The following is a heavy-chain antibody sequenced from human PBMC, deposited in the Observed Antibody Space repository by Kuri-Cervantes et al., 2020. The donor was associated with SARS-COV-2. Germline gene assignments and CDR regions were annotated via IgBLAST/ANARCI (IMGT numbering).Heavy chain of an antibody. CDR3: ARAQLRFLEWSFDY. V-gene: IGHV4-61*02. CDR2: IYTSGST. J-gene: IGHJ4*02. Sequence: SETLSLTCTVSGGSISRGSYYWSWIRQPAGKGLEWIGRIYTSGSTNYNPSLKSRVTMSVDTSKNQFSLKLSSVTAADTAVYYCARAQLRFLEWSFDYWGQGTLVTVSS. D-gene: IGHD3-3*01. CDR1: GGSISRGSYY.